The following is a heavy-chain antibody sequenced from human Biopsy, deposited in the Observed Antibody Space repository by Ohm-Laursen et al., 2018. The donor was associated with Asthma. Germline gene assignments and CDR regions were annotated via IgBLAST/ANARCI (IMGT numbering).Heavy chain of an antibody. V-gene: IGHV3-23*01. Sequence: SLRLSCSASGFNFTTYAIAWIRQAPGRGLEWISAISGSGRSAYYADPVKGRFTISRDKSENTLYLQMNSLRAEDTAVYYCAKDERLYYGSDSKYMQPVPLGDWGQGTLVIVSA. J-gene: IGHJ4*02. CDR1: GFNFTTYA. CDR3: AKDERLYYGSDSKYMQPVPLGD. CDR2: ISGSGRSA. D-gene: IGHD3-10*01.